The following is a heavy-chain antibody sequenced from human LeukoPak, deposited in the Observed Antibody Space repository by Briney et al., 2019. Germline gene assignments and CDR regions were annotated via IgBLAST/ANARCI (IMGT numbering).Heavy chain of an antibody. Sequence: SQTLSLTCTVSGGSISSGGYYWSWIRQHPGKGLEWIGYIYYSGSTYYNPSLKSRVTISVDTSKNQFSLKLSSVTAADTAVYYCARALRYFVWLPDALSAPGIDYWGQGTLVTVSS. CDR2: IYYSGST. CDR3: ARALRYFVWLPDALSAPGIDY. J-gene: IGHJ4*02. V-gene: IGHV4-31*03. CDR1: GGSISSGGYY. D-gene: IGHD3-9*01.